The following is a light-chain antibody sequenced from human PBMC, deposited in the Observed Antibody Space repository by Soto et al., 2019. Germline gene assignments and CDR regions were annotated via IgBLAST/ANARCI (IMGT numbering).Light chain of an antibody. V-gene: IGLV2-8*01. CDR2: EVS. CDR3: SSYADSNNLV. J-gene: IGLJ3*02. CDR1: SSDVGYYNY. Sequence: QSALTQPASVSGSPGQSITISCTGTSSDVGYYNYVSWYQQHPGKAPKLMIYEVSKRPSGVPDRFSGSKSGNTASLTVSGLQAEDEAYYYCSSYADSNNLVFGGGTKLTVL.